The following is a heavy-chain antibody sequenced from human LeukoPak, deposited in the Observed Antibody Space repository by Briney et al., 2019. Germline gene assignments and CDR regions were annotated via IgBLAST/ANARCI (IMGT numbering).Heavy chain of an antibody. CDR1: GFTFSSYA. CDR3: AKGVFIVVVPAALDAFDI. Sequence: GGSLRLSCAASGFTFSSYAMSWVRQAPGKGLEGVAAISGSGGSTYYADSVKGRFTISRDNSKNTLYLQMNSLRAEDTAVYYRAKGVFIVVVPAALDAFDIWGQGTMVTVSS. CDR2: ISGSGGST. D-gene: IGHD2-2*01. J-gene: IGHJ3*02. V-gene: IGHV3-23*01.